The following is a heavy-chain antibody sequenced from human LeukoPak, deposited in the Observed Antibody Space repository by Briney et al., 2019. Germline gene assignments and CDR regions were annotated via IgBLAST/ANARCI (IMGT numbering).Heavy chain of an antibody. CDR3: ARQSCSGGNCYSRAFDF. D-gene: IGHD2-15*01. Sequence: GESLKISCKGSGYNFITYWIAWVRQMPGKGLEWMGNIYPGDSDTRYSPSFQGQVSISADKSISTAYLQWSSLKASDTAMYYCARQSCSGGNCYSRAFDFWGQGTMVTVSS. J-gene: IGHJ3*01. CDR2: IYPGDSDT. CDR1: GYNFITYW. V-gene: IGHV5-51*01.